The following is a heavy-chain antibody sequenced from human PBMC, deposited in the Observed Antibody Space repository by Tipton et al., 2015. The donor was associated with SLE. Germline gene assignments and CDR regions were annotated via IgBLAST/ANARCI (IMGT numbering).Heavy chain of an antibody. Sequence: TLSLTCAVSGYSISSGYYWGWIRQPPGKGLEWIGNIYHSGSTYYNPSLKSRVTISVDTSKNQFSLKLSSVTAADTAVYYCARPGYSSSWYGPYFDYWGQGTLVTVSS. V-gene: IGHV4-38-2*01. D-gene: IGHD6-13*01. CDR1: GYSISSGYY. CDR2: IYHSGST. CDR3: ARPGYSSSWYGPYFDY. J-gene: IGHJ4*02.